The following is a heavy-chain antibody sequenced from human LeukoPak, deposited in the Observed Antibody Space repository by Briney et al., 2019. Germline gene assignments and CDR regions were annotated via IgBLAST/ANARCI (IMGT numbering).Heavy chain of an antibody. CDR3: VKGGHSSSWYYFDY. D-gene: IGHD6-13*01. J-gene: IGHJ4*02. CDR2: ISSNGGST. CDR1: GFTFSSYA. V-gene: IGHV3-64D*09. Sequence: GGSLRLSCSASGFTFSSYAMHWVRQAPGKGLEYVSAISSNGGSTYYTDSVKGRFTISRDNSKNTLYLQMSSLRAEDTAVYYCVKGGHSSSWYYFDYWGQGTLVTVSS.